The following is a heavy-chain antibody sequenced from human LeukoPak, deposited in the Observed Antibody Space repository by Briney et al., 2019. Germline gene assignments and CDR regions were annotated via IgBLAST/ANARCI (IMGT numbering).Heavy chain of an antibody. CDR3: ARRVEYSYGYKNWFDP. Sequence: PSETLSLTCTVSGGSISSGGYYWSWIRQHPGKGLEWIGYIYYSGSTYYNPSLKSRVTISVDTSKNQFSLKLSSVTAADTAVCYCARRVEYSYGYKNWFDPWGQGTLVTVSS. CDR2: IYYSGST. J-gene: IGHJ5*02. CDR1: GGSISSGGYY. V-gene: IGHV4-31*03. D-gene: IGHD5-18*01.